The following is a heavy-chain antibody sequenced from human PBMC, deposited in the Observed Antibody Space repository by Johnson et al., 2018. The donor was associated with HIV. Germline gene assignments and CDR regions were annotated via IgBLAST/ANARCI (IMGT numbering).Heavy chain of an antibody. CDR1: GFSFDDYA. D-gene: IGHD3-22*01. Sequence: VQLVESGGGVVQPGRSLRLSCAASGFSFDDYAMHWVRQVPGKGLEWVAGLTWNSGSIGYADSVKGRFTISRDNAKNSLYLQMNSLRAQDTALYYCAKLPYSYVSSGYSDDAFDIWGQVTMVTVAS. V-gene: IGHV3-9*01. CDR2: LTWNSGSI. CDR3: AKLPYSYVSSGYSDDAFDI. J-gene: IGHJ3*02.